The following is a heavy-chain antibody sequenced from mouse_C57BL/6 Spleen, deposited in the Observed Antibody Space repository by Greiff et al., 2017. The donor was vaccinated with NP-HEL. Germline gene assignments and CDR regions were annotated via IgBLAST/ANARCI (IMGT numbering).Heavy chain of an antibody. CDR3: ARWVYYDYGGVGAMDY. Sequence: VQLQQSGAELARPGASVKLSCKASGYTFTSYGISWVKQRTGQGLEWIGEIYPRSGNTYYNEKFKGKATLTADKSSSTAYMELSSLTSEDSAVYFWARWVYYDYGGVGAMDYWGQGTSVTVSS. J-gene: IGHJ4*01. CDR2: IYPRSGNT. D-gene: IGHD2-4*01. CDR1: GYTFTSYG. V-gene: IGHV1-81*01.